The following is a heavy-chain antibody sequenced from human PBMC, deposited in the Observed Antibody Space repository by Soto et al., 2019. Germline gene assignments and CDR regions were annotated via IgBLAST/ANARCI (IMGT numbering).Heavy chain of an antibody. Sequence: PSETLSLTCAVYGESFSGYIWTWIRQTPGKGLQWIGQINHSGSASYNPSLKSRVTISVHTSNSQCSLELSSVTAADTAVYYCARGLITGSHYSGGWYYFDSWGQGTQVTVSS. CDR1: GESFSGYI. CDR2: INHSGSA. J-gene: IGHJ4*02. CDR3: ARGLITGSHYSGGWYYFDS. D-gene: IGHD6-19*01. V-gene: IGHV4-34*01.